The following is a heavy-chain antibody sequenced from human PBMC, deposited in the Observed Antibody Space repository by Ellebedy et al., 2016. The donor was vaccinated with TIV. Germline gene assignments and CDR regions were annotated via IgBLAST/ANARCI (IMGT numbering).Heavy chain of an antibody. CDR1: GYTLTDYY. V-gene: IGHV1-2*02. Sequence: AASVKVSCKASGYTLTDYYIHWVRPAPGQGLAWMGWVDPRSGGTAYARKLQGRVTMSSDTSISISYMDLSSLTSDETAVYYCAGGAVYFTDGMDAWGQGTTVTVS. CDR2: VDPRSGGT. CDR3: AGGAVYFTDGMDA. J-gene: IGHJ6*02. D-gene: IGHD2-8*01.